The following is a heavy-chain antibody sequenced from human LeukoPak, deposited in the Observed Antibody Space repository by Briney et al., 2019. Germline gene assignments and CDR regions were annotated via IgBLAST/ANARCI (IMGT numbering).Heavy chain of an antibody. V-gene: IGHV3-30*03. Sequence: GGSLRLSCAASGRTFSSYGMHWVRQAPGKGLEWVAVMSSDGSYENYADSVKGRFTISRDNSKNTLYLQMNSLRAEDTAVYFCASQISTGYWGQGTPVTVSS. CDR1: GRTFSSYG. J-gene: IGHJ4*02. CDR2: MSSDGSYE. D-gene: IGHD2/OR15-2a*01. CDR3: ASQISTGY.